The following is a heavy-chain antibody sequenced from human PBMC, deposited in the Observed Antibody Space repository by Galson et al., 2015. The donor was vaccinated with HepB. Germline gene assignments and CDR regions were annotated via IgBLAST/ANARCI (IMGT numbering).Heavy chain of an antibody. V-gene: IGHV3-21*01. J-gene: IGHJ4*02. D-gene: IGHD2-21*01. CDR3: ARVGVVIANYYFDY. Sequence: SLRLSCAASGFTFSSYSMNWVRQAPGKGLEWVSSISSSSSYIYYADSVKGRFTISRDNAKNSLYLQMNSLRAEDTAVYYCARVGVVIANYYFDYWGQGTLVTVSS. CDR2: ISSSSSYI. CDR1: GFTFSSYS.